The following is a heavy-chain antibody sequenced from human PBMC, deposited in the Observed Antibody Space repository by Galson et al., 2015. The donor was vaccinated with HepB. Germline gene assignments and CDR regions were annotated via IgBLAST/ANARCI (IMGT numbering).Heavy chain of an antibody. Sequence: ETLSLTCTVSGGSITSHYWSWIRQPPGKGLEWIGYIYYSGTTNYNPSLKSRVTISVDTSKNQFSLKVRSVTAADTAVYYCVRHQLGHGYGSDDWGQGTLVTVSS. J-gene: IGHJ4*02. D-gene: IGHD3-10*01. V-gene: IGHV4-59*08. CDR3: VRHQLGHGYGSDD. CDR2: IYYSGTT. CDR1: GGSITSHY.